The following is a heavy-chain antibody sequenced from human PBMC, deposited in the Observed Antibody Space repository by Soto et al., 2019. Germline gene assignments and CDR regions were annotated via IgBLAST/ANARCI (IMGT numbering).Heavy chain of an antibody. CDR2: ISSSSSYT. D-gene: IGHD5-12*01. CDR3: ARTEMATIIYY. J-gene: IGHJ4*02. Sequence: LRLSCAASGFTFSDYYMSWIRQAPGKGLEWVSYISSSSSYTNYADSVKGRFTISRDNAKNSLYLQMNSLRAEDTAVYYCARTEMATIIYYWGQGTLVTVSS. CDR1: GFTFSDYY. V-gene: IGHV3-11*06.